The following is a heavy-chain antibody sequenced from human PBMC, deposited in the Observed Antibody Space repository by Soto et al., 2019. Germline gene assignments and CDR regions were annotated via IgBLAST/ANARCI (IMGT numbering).Heavy chain of an antibody. CDR2: IKPSGGST. D-gene: IGHD2-8*01. J-gene: IGHJ6*02. CDR1: GYTFTSYY. V-gene: IGHV1-46*01. CDR3: ARSGCTNGVCYTYYYYGMDV. Sequence: QVQLVQSGAEVKKPGASVKVSCKASGYTFTSYYMHWVRQAPGQGLEWMGIIKPSGGSTSYAQKFQGRVTMTRDTSTSTVYMELSSLRSEDTAVYYCARSGCTNGVCYTYYYYGMDVWGQGTTVTVSS.